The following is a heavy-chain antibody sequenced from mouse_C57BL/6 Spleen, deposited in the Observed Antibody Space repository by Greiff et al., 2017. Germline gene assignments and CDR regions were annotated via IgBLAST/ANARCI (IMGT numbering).Heavy chain of an antibody. J-gene: IGHJ2*01. V-gene: IGHV1-22*01. CDR3: ARVREGGYYGSSYVRLNY. D-gene: IGHD1-1*01. CDR2: LNPNNGGT. Sequence: VQLQQSGPELVKPGASVKMSCKASGYTFTDYNMHWVKQSHGKSLEWIGYLNPNNGGTSSNQKFKGKATLTVNKSSSTAYMELRSLTSEDSAVYYCARVREGGYYGSSYVRLNYWGQGTTRTVSS. CDR1: GYTFTDYN.